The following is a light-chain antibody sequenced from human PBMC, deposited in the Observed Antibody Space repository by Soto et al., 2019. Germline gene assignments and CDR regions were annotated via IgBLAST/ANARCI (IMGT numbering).Light chain of an antibody. CDR1: QSISSS. V-gene: IGKV1-39*01. CDR2: TAS. J-gene: IGKJ4*01. Sequence: DIQMTQSPSSLSASVGDRVTITCRASQSISSSLNWYQQKPGKPHKLLIYTASTLQSGVPSRFSGSGSGTDFTLTIRSLQPEDFATYYCQQSYNTPLTCGGGTKVEIQ. CDR3: QQSYNTPLT.